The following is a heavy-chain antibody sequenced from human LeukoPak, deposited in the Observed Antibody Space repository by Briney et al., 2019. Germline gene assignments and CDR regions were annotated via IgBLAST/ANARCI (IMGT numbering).Heavy chain of an antibody. V-gene: IGHV3-53*01. CDR2: IYSGGST. Sequence: GGSLRLSCAASGFTVSSNYMSWVRQAPGKGLEWVSVIYSGGSTYYADSVKGRLTISRDNSKNTLYLQMNSLRAEDTAVYYCASGYRLGMFDYWGQGTLVTVSS. CDR3: ASGYRLGMFDY. D-gene: IGHD5-18*01. J-gene: IGHJ4*02. CDR1: GFTVSSNY.